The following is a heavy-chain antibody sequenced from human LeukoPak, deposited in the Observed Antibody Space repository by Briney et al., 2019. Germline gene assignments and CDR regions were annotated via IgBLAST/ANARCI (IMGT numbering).Heavy chain of an antibody. Sequence: ASVKVSCKASGYTFTSYGISWVRQAPGQGLEWMGWISAYNGNTNYAQKLQGRVTMTTDTSTSTAYMELRSLRSDDTAVYYCARDQRMYYYDSSGYYGLDYWGQGTLVTVSS. CDR3: ARDQRMYYYDSSGYYGLDY. V-gene: IGHV1-18*01. CDR1: GYTFTSYG. D-gene: IGHD3-22*01. J-gene: IGHJ4*02. CDR2: ISAYNGNT.